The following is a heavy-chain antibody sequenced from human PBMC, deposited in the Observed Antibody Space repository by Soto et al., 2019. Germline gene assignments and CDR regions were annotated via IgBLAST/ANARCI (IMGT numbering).Heavy chain of an antibody. D-gene: IGHD3-10*01. CDR3: ARGKGETTSLFVSGSFDH. Sequence: SSETLSLTWAVYGGSFSGYFWSWIRQPPGKGLEWIGEINHLGSTGYNPSLKSRVTISVDTSKNQFSLNLNFVTAADTAGYFCARGKGETTSLFVSGSFDHWGQGTLVTVSS. CDR2: INHLGST. V-gene: IGHV4-34*01. J-gene: IGHJ4*02. CDR1: GGSFSGYF.